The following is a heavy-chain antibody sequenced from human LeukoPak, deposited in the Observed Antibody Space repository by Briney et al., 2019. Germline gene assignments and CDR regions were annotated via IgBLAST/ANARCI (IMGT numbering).Heavy chain of an antibody. Sequence: PSETLSLTCTVSGGSISSYYWSWIRQSPGKGLEWIGSIYYSGNTYYNPSLNSRVTITVDTSKNQFSLQLSSVTAADTTVYYCARSHIVAVTGFAFDIWGQGTLVTVSS. CDR1: GGSISSYY. CDR2: IYYSGNT. J-gene: IGHJ3*02. D-gene: IGHD2-21*02. CDR3: ARSHIVAVTGFAFDI. V-gene: IGHV4-59*05.